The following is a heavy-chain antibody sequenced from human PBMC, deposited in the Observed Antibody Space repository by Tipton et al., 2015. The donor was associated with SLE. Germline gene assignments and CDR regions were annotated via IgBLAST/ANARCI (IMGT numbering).Heavy chain of an antibody. CDR2: IYHSGST. V-gene: IGHV4-30-2*01. D-gene: IGHD3/OR15-3a*01. CDR1: GGSISSGGYS. J-gene: IGHJ3*02. CDR3: ARRGGTGRAFDI. Sequence: TLSLTCAVSGGSISSGGYSWSWIRQPPGKGLEWIGYIYHSGSTNYNPSLKSRVTISVDTSKNQFSLKLSSVTAADTAVYYCARRGGTGRAFDIWGQGTMVTVSS.